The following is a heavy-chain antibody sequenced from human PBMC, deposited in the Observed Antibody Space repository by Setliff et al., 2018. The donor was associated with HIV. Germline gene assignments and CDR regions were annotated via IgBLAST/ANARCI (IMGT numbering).Heavy chain of an antibody. CDR3: ARAADYDFWSGYSSGWFDP. CDR1: GYTFTTYS. J-gene: IGHJ5*02. V-gene: IGHV1-18*04. Sequence: ASVKVSCKASGYTFTTYSITWVRQAPGQGLEWMGWVSAYNGHTNFAQKFQGRVTMTTDTSSNTAYMELSSLRSEDTAVYYCARAADYDFWSGYSSGWFDPWGQGTLVTVSS. D-gene: IGHD3-3*01. CDR2: VSAYNGHT.